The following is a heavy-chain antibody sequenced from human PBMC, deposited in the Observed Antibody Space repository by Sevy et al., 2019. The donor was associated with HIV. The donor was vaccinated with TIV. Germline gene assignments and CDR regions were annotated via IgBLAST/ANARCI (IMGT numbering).Heavy chain of an antibody. CDR2: IKSKTDGGTT. CDR1: GFTFSNAW. CDR3: TTDRHIVVVPAAPSPYYYYYGMDV. Sequence: GGSLRLSCAASGFTFSNAWMSWVRQAPGKGLEWVGRIKSKTDGGTTDYAAPVKGRFTISRDDSKNTRYLQMNSLKTEETAVDYCTTDRHIVVVPAAPSPYYYYYGMDVWGQGTTVTVSS. V-gene: IGHV3-15*01. D-gene: IGHD2-2*01. J-gene: IGHJ6*02.